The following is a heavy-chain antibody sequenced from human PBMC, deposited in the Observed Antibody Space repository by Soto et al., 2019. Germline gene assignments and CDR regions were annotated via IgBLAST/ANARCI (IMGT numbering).Heavy chain of an antibody. CDR3: ARSVRLVQDHRFDY. V-gene: IGHV1-18*01. D-gene: IGHD6-19*01. CDR2: ISAYNGNT. CDR1: GYTFTIYG. J-gene: IGHJ4*02. Sequence: ASVKVSCKAAGYTFTIYGISWVRQAPGQGLEWMGWISAYNGNTNYAQKLQGRVTMTTDTSTSTAYMELRSLRSDDTAVYYCARSVRLVQDHRFDYWGQGMLVTVSS.